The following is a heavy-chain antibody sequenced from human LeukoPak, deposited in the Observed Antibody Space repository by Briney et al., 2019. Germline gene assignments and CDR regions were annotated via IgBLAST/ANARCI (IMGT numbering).Heavy chain of an antibody. CDR1: GGSISSYY. Sequence: NASETLSLTCTVSGGSISSYYWSWIRQPPGKGLEWIGYIYYSGSTNYNPSLKSRVTISVDTSKNQFSLKLSSVTAADTAVYYCARVGYDILTGYSPYYYYGMDVWGQGTTVTVSS. J-gene: IGHJ6*02. D-gene: IGHD3-9*01. CDR2: IYYSGST. V-gene: IGHV4-59*01. CDR3: ARVGYDILTGYSPYYYYGMDV.